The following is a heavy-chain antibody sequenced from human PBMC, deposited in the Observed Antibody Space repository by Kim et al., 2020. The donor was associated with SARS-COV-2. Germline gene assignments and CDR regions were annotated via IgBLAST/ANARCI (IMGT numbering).Heavy chain of an antibody. V-gene: IGHV3-30*04. J-gene: IGHJ5*02. Sequence: GGSLRLSCAASGFTFSSYAMHWVRQAPGSGLEWVAVISYDGSNKYYADSVKGRFTISRDNSKNTLYLQMNSLRAEDTAVFYCARGESYLSWFDPWGQGTLVTVTS. CDR1: GFTFSSYA. CDR3: ARGESYLSWFDP. D-gene: IGHD1-26*01. CDR2: ISYDGSNK.